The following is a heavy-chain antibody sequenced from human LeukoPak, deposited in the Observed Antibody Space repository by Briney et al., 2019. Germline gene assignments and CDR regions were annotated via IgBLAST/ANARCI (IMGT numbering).Heavy chain of an antibody. D-gene: IGHD2-15*01. Sequence: GGSLRLSCATSGFTFNNYAMTWVRQAPGKGLEWVSVITGSAGTTHYADSVKGRFTISRDNSKNTLYLQMNSLRAEDTAVYYCAKGSLAGGTSYTAVDYWGQGTLVTASS. J-gene: IGHJ4*02. V-gene: IGHV3-23*01. CDR1: GFTFNNYA. CDR2: ITGSAGTT. CDR3: AKGSLAGGTSYTAVDY.